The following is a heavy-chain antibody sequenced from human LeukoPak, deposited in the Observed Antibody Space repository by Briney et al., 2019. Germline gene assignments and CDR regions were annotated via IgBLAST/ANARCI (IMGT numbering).Heavy chain of an antibody. J-gene: IGHJ4*02. CDR2: ISGSGGST. CDR3: AKGKKDGEEYYFDY. CDR1: GFTFSSYT. Sequence: GSLRLSCAASGFTFSSYTMSWVRQAPGKGLAWVSGISGSGGSTSYADSVKGRFTISRDNSKNTLNLQMNSLRVEDTAVYYCAKGKKDGEEYYFDYWGQGTLVTVSS. D-gene: IGHD3-10*01. V-gene: IGHV3-23*01.